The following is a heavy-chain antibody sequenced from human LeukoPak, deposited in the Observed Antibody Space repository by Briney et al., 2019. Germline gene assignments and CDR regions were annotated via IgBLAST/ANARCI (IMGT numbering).Heavy chain of an antibody. V-gene: IGHV3-23*01. CDR1: GFTFSSYA. D-gene: IGHD2-15*01. CDR2: ITGGGDTT. CDR3: AKQSSEVVVAATNY. Sequence: GGSLRLSCAASGFTFSSYAMTWVRQAPGKGLEWVSSITGGGDTTYYADSVRGRFTISRDNSKNTLSLQTNSLRAEDTAVYYCAKQSSEVVVAATNYWGQGTLVTVSS. J-gene: IGHJ4*02.